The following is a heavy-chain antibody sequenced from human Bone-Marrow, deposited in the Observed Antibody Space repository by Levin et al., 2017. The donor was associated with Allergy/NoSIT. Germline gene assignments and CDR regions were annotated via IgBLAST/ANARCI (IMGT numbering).Heavy chain of an antibody. V-gene: IGHV3-23*01. D-gene: IGHD3-3*01. CDR1: GFTFSSYA. CDR3: AKDGIERLGKYDFWSGYSSDYMDV. J-gene: IGHJ6*03. Sequence: HPGGSLRLSCAASGFTFSSYAMSWVRQAPGKGLEWVSAISGSGGSTYYADSVKGRFTISRDNSKNTLYLQMNSLRAEDTAVYYCAKDGIERLGKYDFWSGYSSDYMDVWGKGTTVTVSS. CDR2: ISGSGGST.